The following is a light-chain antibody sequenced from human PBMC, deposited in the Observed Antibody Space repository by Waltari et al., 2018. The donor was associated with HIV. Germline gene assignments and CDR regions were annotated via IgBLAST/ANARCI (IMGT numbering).Light chain of an antibody. CDR3: QQRSNWPPLT. Sequence: EIVLTQSPATLSLSPGERATLSCRASQSVNNHLAWYQQKPGQAPRLLIYDASNRAAGIPARFSGSGSGTDFTLTISSLEPEDFAVYYCQQRSNWPPLTFGGGTKVEIK. CDR2: DAS. CDR1: QSVNNH. V-gene: IGKV3-11*01. J-gene: IGKJ4*01.